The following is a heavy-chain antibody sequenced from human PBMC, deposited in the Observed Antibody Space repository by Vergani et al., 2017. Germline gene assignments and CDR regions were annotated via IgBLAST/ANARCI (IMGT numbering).Heavy chain of an antibody. D-gene: IGHD6-13*01. CDR1: GFTFSSYS. Sequence: EVHLLESGGGLVKPGGSLRLSCAASGFTFSSYSMNWVRQAPGKGLEWVSSISSSSSYIYYADSVKGRFTISRDNAKNSLYLQMNSLRAEDTAVYYCARDAAGPLNWFDPWGQGTLVTVSS. CDR2: ISSSSSYI. CDR3: ARDAAGPLNWFDP. V-gene: IGHV3-21*01. J-gene: IGHJ5*02.